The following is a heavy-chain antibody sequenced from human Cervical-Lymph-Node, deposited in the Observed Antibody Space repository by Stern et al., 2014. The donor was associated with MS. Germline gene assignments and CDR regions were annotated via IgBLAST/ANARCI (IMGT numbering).Heavy chain of an antibody. Sequence: QVQLQESGPGLVKPSQTLSLTCTVSGGSISSGSYYWSWIRQPAGKGLEWIGRIYTSGSTNYNPSLKSRVTISVATPKTRFPRKLSSVTAADTAVYYCARGWPSYGYNYYYYYGMDVWGQGTTVTVSS. CDR3: ARGWPSYGYNYYYYYGMDV. J-gene: IGHJ6*02. V-gene: IGHV4-61*02. D-gene: IGHD5-18*01. CDR1: GGSISSGSYY. CDR2: IYTSGST.